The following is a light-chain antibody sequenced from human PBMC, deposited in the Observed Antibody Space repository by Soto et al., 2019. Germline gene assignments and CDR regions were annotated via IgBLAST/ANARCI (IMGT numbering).Light chain of an antibody. CDR3: QQRVNWPLT. CDR2: DTS. Sequence: EIVLTQSPATVSLSPGEGATLSCRTSQGVSGYLAWYQQKPGQAPRLLIYDTSNRATGIPARFSGSGSGTDFTLTISSLEPEDFAVYYCQQRVNWPLTFGGGTKVEIK. V-gene: IGKV3-11*01. J-gene: IGKJ4*01. CDR1: QGVSGY.